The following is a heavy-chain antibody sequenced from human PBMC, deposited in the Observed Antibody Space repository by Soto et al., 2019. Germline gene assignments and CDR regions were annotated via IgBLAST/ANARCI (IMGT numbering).Heavy chain of an antibody. Sequence: PSETLSLTCAVSGGSISSSNWWRWVRQPPGKGLEWIGEIYHSGSTNYNPSLKSRVTISVDKSKNQFSLKLSSVTAADTAVYYCARVHSSGWYGRAGYYYGIEVWGQGTTVTVSS. V-gene: IGHV4-4*02. D-gene: IGHD6-19*01. CDR2: IYHSGST. CDR3: ARVHSSGWYGRAGYYYGIEV. J-gene: IGHJ6*02. CDR1: GGSISSSNW.